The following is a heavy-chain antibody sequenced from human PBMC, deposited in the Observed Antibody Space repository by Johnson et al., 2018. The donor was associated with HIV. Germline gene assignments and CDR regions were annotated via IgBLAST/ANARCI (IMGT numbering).Heavy chain of an antibody. V-gene: IGHV3-30*03. CDR3: ARVVTMIVVDGGIEAFDI. Sequence: QVQLVESGGGVVQPGRSLRLSCAASGFTFSSYGMHWVRQAPGKGLDWVAVISYDGSNKYYADSVKGRFTISSDNAKNSLYLQMNTLRAEDTALYYCARVVTMIVVDGGIEAFDIWGQGTRVTVSS. D-gene: IGHD3-22*01. CDR1: GFTFSSYG. CDR2: ISYDGSNK. J-gene: IGHJ3*02.